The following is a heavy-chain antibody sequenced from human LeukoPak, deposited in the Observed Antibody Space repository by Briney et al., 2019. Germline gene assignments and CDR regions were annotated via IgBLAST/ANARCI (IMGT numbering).Heavy chain of an antibody. CDR2: IKQDGSEK. Sequence: AGGSLRLSCAASGFTFSSYWMSWVRQAPGKGLEWVANIKQDGSEKYYVDSVKGRFTISRDNAKNSLYLQMNSLRAEDTAVFYCAKALENWGPYYYYGMDVWGQGTTVTVSS. V-gene: IGHV3-7*01. D-gene: IGHD7-27*01. CDR3: AKALENWGPYYYYGMDV. CDR1: GFTFSSYW. J-gene: IGHJ6*02.